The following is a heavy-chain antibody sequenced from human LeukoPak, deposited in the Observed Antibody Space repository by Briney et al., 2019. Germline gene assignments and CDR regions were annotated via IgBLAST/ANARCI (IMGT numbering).Heavy chain of an antibody. V-gene: IGHV3-9*01. CDR1: GFTFSSYS. CDR3: AKDRDILARNDAFDI. D-gene: IGHD5-12*01. Sequence: GGSLRLSCAVSGFTFSSYSMTWVRQAPGKGLEWVSGISWNSGSIGYADSVKGRFTISRDNAKNSLYLQMNSLRAEDTALYYCAKDRDILARNDAFDIWGQGTMVTVSS. J-gene: IGHJ3*02. CDR2: ISWNSGSI.